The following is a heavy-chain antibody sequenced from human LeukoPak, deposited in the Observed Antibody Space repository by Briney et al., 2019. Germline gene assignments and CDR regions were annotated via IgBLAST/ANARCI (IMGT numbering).Heavy chain of an antibody. CDR1: GFTFSSYA. J-gene: IGHJ4*02. V-gene: IGHV3-23*01. D-gene: IGHD6-19*01. CDR2: ISSSGGTT. Sequence: PGGSLRPSCAASGFTFSSYAMSWVRQAPGKGLEWVSAISSSGGTTYYTDSVKGRFTISRDNSKNTLYLQMNGLIAENTAVYYCAKGNVRRIAVAGTPFDYWGQGTLVTVSS. CDR3: AKGNVRRIAVAGTPFDY.